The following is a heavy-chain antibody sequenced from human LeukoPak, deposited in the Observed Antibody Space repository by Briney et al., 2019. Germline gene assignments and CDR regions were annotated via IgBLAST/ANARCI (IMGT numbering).Heavy chain of an antibody. CDR2: ISSSSSYM. V-gene: IGHV3-21*01. CDR1: GFIFSRYS. CDR3: ARDRVVPFIVGATGAYWFDP. J-gene: IGHJ5*02. Sequence: GGSLRLSCAASGFIFSRYSMNWVRQAPGKGLEWVSSISSSSSYMYYADSVKGRFTISRDNAKNSLYLQMNSLRAEDTAVYYCARDRVVPFIVGATGAYWFDPWGQGTLVTVSS. D-gene: IGHD1-26*01.